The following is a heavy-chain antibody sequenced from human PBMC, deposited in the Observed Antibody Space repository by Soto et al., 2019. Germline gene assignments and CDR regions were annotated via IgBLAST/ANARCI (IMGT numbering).Heavy chain of an antibody. V-gene: IGHV1-18*01. CDR1: GYTFTSYG. Sequence: QVQLVQSGAEVKKPGASVKVSCKASGYTFTSYGISWVRQAPGQGLEWMGWISAYNGNTNYAQKLQGRVTMTTDTSTSTAYMELRSLRSDDTAVYSCARSRGGPVLRYFDGLSHPFDYWGQGTLVTVSS. CDR3: ARSRGGPVLRYFDGLSHPFDY. J-gene: IGHJ4*02. CDR2: ISAYNGNT. D-gene: IGHD3-9*01.